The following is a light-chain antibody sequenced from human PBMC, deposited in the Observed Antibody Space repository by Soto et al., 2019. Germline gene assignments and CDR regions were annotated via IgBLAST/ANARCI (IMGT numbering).Light chain of an antibody. J-gene: IGLJ1*01. V-gene: IGLV2-8*01. Sequence: SVLTQPPSASGSPGQSVTFSCTGTSSDVGTYDYVSWYQQYPGKAPKLLIYGVTRRPSGVPDRFSGSKSGNTAALTVSGLQAEDEAYYYCSSYAGRSMYVFGTGTKVTVL. CDR2: GVT. CDR1: SSDVGTYDY. CDR3: SSYAGRSMYV.